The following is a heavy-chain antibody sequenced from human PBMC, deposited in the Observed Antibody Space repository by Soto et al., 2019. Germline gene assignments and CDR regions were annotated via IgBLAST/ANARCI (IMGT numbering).Heavy chain of an antibody. V-gene: IGHV1-18*01. CDR1: GYTFKNFA. CDR3: VRYRSVAVTPSYFNA. Sequence: QVQLVQSGAEVKKPGTSVKVSCQASGYTFKNFAMNWVRQAPGKRLEWKGWISAYNGNTNFAQKFQGRVTLTTDTSTNSAAIELRSLTSSEPAIYYCVRYRSVAVTPSYFNAWGEGALGTVSS. J-gene: IGHJ4*02. D-gene: IGHD6-19*01. CDR2: ISAYNGNT.